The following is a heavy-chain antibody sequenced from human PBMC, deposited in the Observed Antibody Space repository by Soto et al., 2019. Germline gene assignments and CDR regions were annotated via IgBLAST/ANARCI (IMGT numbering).Heavy chain of an antibody. V-gene: IGHV1-69*01. CDR2: IIPIFGTA. CDR1: GGTFSSYA. Sequence: QVQLVQSGAEVKKPGSSVKVSCKASGGTFSSYAISWVRQAPGQGLEWMGGIIPIFGTANYAQKFQGRVTVTADESTSTAHMELSSLRAEDTAVYYCEIYSYGLNYYSYGLEVGVQGTTVSVCS. J-gene: IGHJ6*02. D-gene: IGHD5-18*01. CDR3: EIYSYGLNYYSYGLEV.